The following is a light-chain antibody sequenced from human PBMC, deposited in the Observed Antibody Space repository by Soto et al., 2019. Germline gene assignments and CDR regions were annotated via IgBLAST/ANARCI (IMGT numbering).Light chain of an antibody. V-gene: IGLV2-23*01. CDR3: CSYAGSSPYV. CDR2: EGS. Sequence: QSVLTQPSSLSGSPGQSITISCTGTISNVGTYNLVSWFQQHSGKAPKLMIYEGSKRPSGVSNRFSGSKSGTTASLTISGLQAEDEADYYCCSYAGSSPYVFGTGTKVTVL. CDR1: ISNVGTYNL. J-gene: IGLJ1*01.